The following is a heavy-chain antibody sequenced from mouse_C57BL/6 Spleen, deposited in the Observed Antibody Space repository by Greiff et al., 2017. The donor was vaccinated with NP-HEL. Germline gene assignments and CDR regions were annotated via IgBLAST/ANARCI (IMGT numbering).Heavy chain of an antibody. CDR1: GYTFTSYW. D-gene: IGHD1-1*01. CDR3: ARGERYYGSSSWFAY. Sequence: QVQLQQPGAELVRPGPSVKLSCKASGYTFTSYWMHWVKQRPGQGLEWIGVIDPSDSYTNYNQKFKGKATLTVDTSSSTAYMQLSSLTSEDSAVDYCARGERYYGSSSWFAYWGQGTLVTVSA. J-gene: IGHJ3*01. CDR2: IDPSDSYT. V-gene: IGHV1-59*01.